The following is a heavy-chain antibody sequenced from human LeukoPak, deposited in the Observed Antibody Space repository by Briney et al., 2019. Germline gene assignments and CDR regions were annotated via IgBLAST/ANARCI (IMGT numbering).Heavy chain of an antibody. CDR3: ARVIATRPHYHYYMDV. CDR1: GFTFSDHY. J-gene: IGHJ6*03. D-gene: IGHD6-6*01. Sequence: EGSLRLSCAASGFTFSDHYMSWIRQAPGKGLEWVSYISNSGRTIYYADSVKGRFTISRGNAENSLYLQMNSLRAEDTAVYYCARVIATRPHYHYYMDVWGKGTTVTVSS. V-gene: IGHV3-11*04. CDR2: ISNSGRTI.